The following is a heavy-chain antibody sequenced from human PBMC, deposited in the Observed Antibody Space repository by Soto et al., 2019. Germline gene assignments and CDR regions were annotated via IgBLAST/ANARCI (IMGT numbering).Heavy chain of an antibody. CDR1: GFTFSDYY. CDR2: ISSSGSTI. D-gene: IGHD2-15*01. V-gene: IGHV3-11*01. CDR3: ARDRMVAATHGGDFDY. J-gene: IGHJ4*02. Sequence: GGSLRLSCAASGFTFSDYYMSWIRQAPGKGLEWVSYISSSGSTIYYADSVKGRFTISRDNAKNSLYLQMNSLRAEDTAVYYCARDRMVAATHGGDFDYWGQGTLVTVSS.